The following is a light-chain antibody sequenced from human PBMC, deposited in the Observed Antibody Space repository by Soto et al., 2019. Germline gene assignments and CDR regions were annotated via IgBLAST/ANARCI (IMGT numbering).Light chain of an antibody. CDR3: SSYTSTMTNV. CDR2: EVS. V-gene: IGLV2-8*01. CDR1: SSDIGGYNY. J-gene: IGLJ1*01. Sequence: QSVLTQPPSASGSPVQSVTISCTGTSSDIGGYNYVSWYQQHPGKAPKLMIYEVSKRPSGVPDRFSGSKSGNTASLTVSGLQAEDEADYFCSSYTSTMTNVFGSGTKVTV.